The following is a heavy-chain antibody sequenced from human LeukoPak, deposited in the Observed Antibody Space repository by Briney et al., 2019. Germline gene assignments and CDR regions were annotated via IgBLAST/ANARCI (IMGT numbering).Heavy chain of an antibody. CDR3: ARDAYSSSWYSTFSDY. Sequence: KPGGSLRLSCVASGFTFSSYSMNWVRQAPGKGLEWVSSISSSSSYIYYADSVKGRFTISRDNAKNSLYLQMNSLRAEDTAVYYCARDAYSSSWYSTFSDYWGQGTLVTVSS. J-gene: IGHJ4*02. D-gene: IGHD6-13*01. CDR1: GFTFSSYS. V-gene: IGHV3-21*01. CDR2: ISSSSSYI.